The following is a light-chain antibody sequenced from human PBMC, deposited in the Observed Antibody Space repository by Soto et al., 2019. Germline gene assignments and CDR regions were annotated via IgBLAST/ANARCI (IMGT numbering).Light chain of an antibody. J-gene: IGKJ5*01. CDR3: QQYGSSPIT. CDR1: QSVSSN. CDR2: GAS. V-gene: IGKV3-20*01. Sequence: EVVLTQSPGTLSVSPGERATLSFRASQSVSSNLAWYQQKPGQAPRLLIYGASTRATGIPARFSGSGSGTEFTLTISRLEPEDFAVYYCQQYGSSPITFGQGTRLEIK.